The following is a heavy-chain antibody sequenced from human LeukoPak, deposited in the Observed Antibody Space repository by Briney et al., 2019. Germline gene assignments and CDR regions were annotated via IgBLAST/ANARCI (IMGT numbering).Heavy chain of an antibody. CDR2: IRYDGSNK. CDR1: GFTFSSYG. D-gene: IGHD6-13*01. V-gene: IGHV3-30*02. Sequence: GGSLRLSCAASGFTFSSYGMHWVRQAPGKGLEWVAFIRYDGSNKYYADSVKGRFTISRDNSKNTLYLQMNSLRAEDTAVYYCARAEGIAAAKALGYWGQGTLVTVSS. CDR3: ARAEGIAAAKALGY. J-gene: IGHJ4*02.